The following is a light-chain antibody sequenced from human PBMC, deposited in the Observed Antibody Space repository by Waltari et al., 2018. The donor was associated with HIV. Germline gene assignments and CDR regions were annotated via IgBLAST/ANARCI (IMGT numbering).Light chain of an antibody. V-gene: IGKV1-9*01. CDR1: QAIRCY. J-gene: IGKJ3*01. CDR3: QQHNTYPLT. Sequence: DILLTQSPPFVSASLGDRVTITCRASQAIRCYLAWYQQKPGRAPKLLIYGASSLKDGVPSRFSGSGSGTDFRLTISGLQAEDFATYYCQQHNTYPLTFGPGT. CDR2: GAS.